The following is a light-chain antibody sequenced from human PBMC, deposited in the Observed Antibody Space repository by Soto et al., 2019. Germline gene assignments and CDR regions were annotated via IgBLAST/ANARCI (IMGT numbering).Light chain of an antibody. Sequence: ETVMTQSPATLSVSPPEIGTLPCRASQSVSSNLAWYQQKPGQAPRLLIYGASTRATGIPARFSGSGSGTEFTLTISSLQSEDFAVYYCQQYNNWPPSFGQGTKVDI. J-gene: IGKJ1*01. CDR2: GAS. V-gene: IGKV3-15*01. CDR1: QSVSSN. CDR3: QQYNNWPPS.